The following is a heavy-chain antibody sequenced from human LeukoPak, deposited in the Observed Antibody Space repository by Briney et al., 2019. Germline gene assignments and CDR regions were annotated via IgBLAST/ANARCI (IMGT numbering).Heavy chain of an antibody. CDR2: IYPGDSDT. D-gene: IGHD3-16*01. V-gene: IGHV5-51*01. CDR3: ARPHMITFGGVDAFDI. CDR1: GYSFTRYW. Sequence: NRGESLKISCKGSGYSFTRYWIGWVRQMPGKGLEWMGIIYPGDSDTRYSPSFQGQVTISADKSISTAYLQWSSLKASDTAMYYSARPHMITFGGVDAFDIWGQGTMVTVSS. J-gene: IGHJ3*02.